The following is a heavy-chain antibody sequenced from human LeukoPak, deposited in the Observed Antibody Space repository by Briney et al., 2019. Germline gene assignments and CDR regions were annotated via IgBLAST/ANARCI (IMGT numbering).Heavy chain of an antibody. CDR3: ARAGRSRPYDY. V-gene: IGHV4-34*01. Sequence: SETLSLTCAVYGGSFSGYYWSWIRQPPGKGLEWIGEINHSGSTNYNPSLKSRVTISVDTSKNQFFLKLSSVTAADTAVYYCARAGRSRPYDYWGQGTLVTVSS. CDR2: INHSGST. D-gene: IGHD6-19*01. J-gene: IGHJ4*02. CDR1: GGSFSGYY.